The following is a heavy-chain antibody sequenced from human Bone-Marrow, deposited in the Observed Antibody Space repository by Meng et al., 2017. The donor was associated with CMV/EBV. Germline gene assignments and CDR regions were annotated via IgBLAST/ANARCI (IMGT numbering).Heavy chain of an antibody. CDR3: AREGAYYYDSSGYYSGDAFDI. D-gene: IGHD3-22*01. V-gene: IGHV4-59*01. Sequence: SETLSLTCTVSGGSISSYYWSWIRQPPGKGLEWIGYIYYSGSTNYNPSLKSRVTISVDTSKNQFSLKLSSVTAADTAVYYCAREGAYYYDSSGYYSGDAFDIWGQGKMVNVAS. CDR1: GGSISSYY. CDR2: IYYSGST. J-gene: IGHJ3*02.